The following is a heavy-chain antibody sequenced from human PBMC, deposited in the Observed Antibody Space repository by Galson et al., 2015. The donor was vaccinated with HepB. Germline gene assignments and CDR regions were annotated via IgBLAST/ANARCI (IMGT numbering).Heavy chain of an antibody. CDR3: AKDQWSSIGRSRFDP. J-gene: IGHJ5*02. CDR2: ISYDGSHK. CDR1: GLTFRSYG. D-gene: IGHD2-8*01. Sequence: SLRLSCAASGLTFRSYGFHWVRQAPGKGLEWLAFISYDGSHKYFLDSVKGRFTISRDNSKNTIYLQMNSLRPEDTAVYYCAKDQWSSIGRSRFDPWGQGTLVTVSS. V-gene: IGHV3-30*18.